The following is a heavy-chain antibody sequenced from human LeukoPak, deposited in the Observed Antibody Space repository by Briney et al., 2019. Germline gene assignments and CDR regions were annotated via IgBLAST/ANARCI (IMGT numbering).Heavy chain of an antibody. D-gene: IGHD2-2*01. CDR2: MNPNSGNT. CDR1: GYTFTSYD. J-gene: IGHJ6*03. CDR3: ARLVPAAIIYYYYYMDV. Sequence: ASVTVSCKASGYTFTSYDINWVRQATGQGLEWMGWMNPNSGNTGYAQKFQGRVTMTRNTSISTTYMELSSLRSEDTAVYYCARLVPAAIIYYYYYMDVWGKGTTVTVSS. V-gene: IGHV1-8*01.